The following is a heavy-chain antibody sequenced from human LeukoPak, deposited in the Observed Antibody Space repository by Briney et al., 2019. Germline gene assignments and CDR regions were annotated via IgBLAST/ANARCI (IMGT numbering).Heavy chain of an antibody. CDR1: GFTFSSYS. V-gene: IGHV3-21*01. D-gene: IGHD2-2*01. J-gene: IGHJ4*02. CDR3: ARGQAIYCSSTSCYWGFDY. CDR2: ISSSSSYI. Sequence: GGSLRLSCAASGFTFSSYSMNGVRQAPGKGLEWVSSISSSSSYIYYADSVKGRFTISRDNAKNSLYLQMNSLRAEDTAVYYCARGQAIYCSSTSCYWGFDYWGQGTLVTVSS.